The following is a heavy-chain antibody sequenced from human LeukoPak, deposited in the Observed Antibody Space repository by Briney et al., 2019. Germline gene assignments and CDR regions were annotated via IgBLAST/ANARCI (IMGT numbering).Heavy chain of an antibody. CDR1: GFTFDDYG. CDR3: ARDGAWALTTVTTGPSDY. V-gene: IGHV3-20*04. J-gene: IGHJ4*02. D-gene: IGHD4-17*01. Sequence: GGSLRLXRAASGFTFDDYGMSWVRQAPGKGLEWVSGINWNGGSTGYADSVKGRFTISRGNAKNSLYLQMNSLRAEDTALYYCARDGAWALTTVTTGPSDYWGQGTLVTVSS. CDR2: INWNGGST.